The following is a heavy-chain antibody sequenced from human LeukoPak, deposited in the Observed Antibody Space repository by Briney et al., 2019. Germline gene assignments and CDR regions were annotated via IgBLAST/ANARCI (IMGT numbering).Heavy chain of an antibody. J-gene: IGHJ6*03. CDR1: GGTFSSYA. Sequence: GASVKVSCKASGGTFSSYAISWVRQAPGQGLEWMGGIIPIFGTANYAQKFQGRVTITADESTSTAHMELSSLRSEDTAVYYCAAVISGGSRAAYYYYMDVWGKGTTVTISS. D-gene: IGHD2-15*01. CDR3: AAVISGGSRAAYYYYMDV. V-gene: IGHV1-69*13. CDR2: IIPIFGTA.